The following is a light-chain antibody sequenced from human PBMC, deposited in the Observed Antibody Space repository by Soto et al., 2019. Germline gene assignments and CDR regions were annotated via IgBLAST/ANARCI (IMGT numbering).Light chain of an antibody. CDR3: QQYGSSPWT. Sequence: EIVLTQSPATLSLSPGERATLSCGASQSVSSGYLAWYQQKPGLAPRLLIYDASSRATGIPDRFSGSGSGTDFTLTISRQEPEDFAVYYCQQYGSSPWTFGQGTKVEIK. CDR1: QSVSSGY. V-gene: IGKV3D-20*01. J-gene: IGKJ1*01. CDR2: DAS.